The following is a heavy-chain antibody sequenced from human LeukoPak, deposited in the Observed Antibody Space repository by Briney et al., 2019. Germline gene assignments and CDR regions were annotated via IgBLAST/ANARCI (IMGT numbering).Heavy chain of an antibody. CDR2: IKSKTDGGTT. CDR1: GFTFSSYA. J-gene: IGHJ4*02. CDR3: TTAPDYYDSSGYYYY. V-gene: IGHV3-15*01. Sequence: GGSLRLSCAASGFTFSSYAMSWVRQAPGKGLEWVGRIKSKTDGGTTDYAAPVKGRFTISRDDSKNTLYLQMNSLKTEDTAVYYCTTAPDYYDSSGYYYYWGQGTLVTVSS. D-gene: IGHD3-22*01.